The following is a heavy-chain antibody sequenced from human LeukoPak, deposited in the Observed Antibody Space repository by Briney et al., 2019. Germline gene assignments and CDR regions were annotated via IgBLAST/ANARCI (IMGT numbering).Heavy chain of an antibody. D-gene: IGHD3-16*02. CDR1: GGSVSSNTAA. V-gene: IGHV6-1*01. CDR3: VRGCYTTSWV. Sequence: SQTLSLTCAISGGSVSSNTAAWSWIRQSPSGGLEWLGRTYYRSKWYEDYAVSLKSRITIQADASKNQFSLHLNSVTPEDTAVYYCVRGCYTTSWVWGQGTPVTVSS. J-gene: IGHJ4*02. CDR2: TYYRSKWYE.